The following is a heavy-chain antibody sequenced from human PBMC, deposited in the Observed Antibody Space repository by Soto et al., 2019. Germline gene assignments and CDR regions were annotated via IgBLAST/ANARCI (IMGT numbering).Heavy chain of an antibody. V-gene: IGHV4-31*03. J-gene: IGHJ5*02. CDR3: ARDGYPSGWFDP. CDR1: GGSISSGGYY. D-gene: IGHD2-2*03. Sequence: QVQLQESGPGLVKPSQTLTLIYTVSGGSISSGGYYWSWIRQHPGKGLEWIGYIYYSGSTYYNPSLKSRVTISVDTSKNQFSLKLSSVTAADTAVYYCARDGYPSGWFDPWGQGTLVTVSS. CDR2: IYYSGST.